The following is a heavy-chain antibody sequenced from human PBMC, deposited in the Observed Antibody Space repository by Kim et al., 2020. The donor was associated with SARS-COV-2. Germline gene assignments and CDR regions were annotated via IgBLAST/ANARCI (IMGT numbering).Heavy chain of an antibody. CDR1: GYTFTSYA. CDR2: INAGNGNT. D-gene: IGHD6-13*01. J-gene: IGHJ4*02. V-gene: IGHV1-3*01. CDR3: ASPRVPDSSSWYEFDY. Sequence: ASVKVSCKASGYTFTSYAMHWVRQAPGQRLEWMGWINAGNGNTKYSQKFQGRVTITRDTSASTAYMELSSLRSEDTAVYYCASPRVPDSSSWYEFDYWGQGTLVTVSS.